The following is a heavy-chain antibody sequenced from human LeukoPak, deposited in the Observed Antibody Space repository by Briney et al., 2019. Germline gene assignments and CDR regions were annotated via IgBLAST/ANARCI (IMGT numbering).Heavy chain of an antibody. CDR3: ARVAKERVGGVYYFDY. D-gene: IGHD1-1*01. CDR1: GFTFSDYD. CDR2: IGTAGDT. Sequence: GGSLRLPCAASGFTFSDYDMHWVRQATGKGLEWVSAIGTAGDTYYTGSVKGRFTISRENAKNSLYLQMNSLRAGDTAVYYCARVAKERVGGVYYFDYWGQGTLVIVSS. V-gene: IGHV3-13*01. J-gene: IGHJ4*02.